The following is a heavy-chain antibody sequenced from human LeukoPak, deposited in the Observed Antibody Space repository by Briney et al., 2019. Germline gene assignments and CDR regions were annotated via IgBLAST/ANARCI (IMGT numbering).Heavy chain of an antibody. D-gene: IGHD5-18*01. CDR1: GGSISNYY. CDR3: ARLKNTAMVTGDAFDI. CDR2: INHSGST. Sequence: SETLSLTCTVSGGSISNYYWSWIRQPPGKGLEWIGEINHSGSTNYNPSLKSRVTISVDTSKNQFSLKLSSVTAADTAVYYCARLKNTAMVTGDAFDIWGQGTMVTVSS. J-gene: IGHJ3*02. V-gene: IGHV4-34*01.